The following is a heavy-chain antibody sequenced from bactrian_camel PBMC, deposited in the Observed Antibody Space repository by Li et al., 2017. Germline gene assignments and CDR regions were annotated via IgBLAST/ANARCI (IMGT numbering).Heavy chain of an antibody. Sequence: HVQLVESGGGSVQAGGSLRLSCAASGSIQRTNCMGWFRQAPGKERDWVATDNGVGTTYYGDSVKGRFTVSQDNAGTLLQMHSLTPEDTGRYYRAADPTFLIPALRLRPRAYRYVGPGTQVTVS. J-gene: IGHJ4*01. CDR2: DNGVGTT. CDR1: GSIQRTNC. V-gene: IGHV3S53*01. D-gene: IGHD2*01.